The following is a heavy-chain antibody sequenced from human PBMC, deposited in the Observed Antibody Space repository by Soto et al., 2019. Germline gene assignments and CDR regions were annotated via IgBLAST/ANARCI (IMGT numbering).Heavy chain of an antibody. CDR2: IWYDGSNK. J-gene: IGHJ4*02. CDR1: GFTFSSYG. D-gene: IGHD5-12*01. Sequence: QVQLVESGGGVVQPGRSPRLSCAASGFTFSSYGMHWVRQAPGKGLEWVAVIWYDGSNKYYADSVKGRFTISRDNSKNTLYLQMNSLRAEDTAVYYCARRDGYKTAPFDYWGQVTLVTVSS. V-gene: IGHV3-33*01. CDR3: ARRDGYKTAPFDY.